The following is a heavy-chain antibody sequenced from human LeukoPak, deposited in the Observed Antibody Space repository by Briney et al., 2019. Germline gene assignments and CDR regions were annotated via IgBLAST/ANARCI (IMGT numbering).Heavy chain of an antibody. Sequence: GGSLRLPCAASGFTFSSYGMHWVRQAPDKGLEWVAVIWYDGSNKYYADSVKGRFTISRDNSKNTLYLQMNSLRAEDTAVYYCARDRYYYDSCGWFYFDYWGQGTLVTVSS. CDR2: IWYDGSNK. D-gene: IGHD3-22*01. CDR3: ARDRYYYDSCGWFYFDY. CDR1: GFTFSSYG. J-gene: IGHJ4*02. V-gene: IGHV3-33*01.